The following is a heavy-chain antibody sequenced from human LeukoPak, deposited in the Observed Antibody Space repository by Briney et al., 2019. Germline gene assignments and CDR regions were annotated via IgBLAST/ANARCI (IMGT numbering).Heavy chain of an antibody. V-gene: IGHV4-39*01. CDR3: ARHRKYDSSGYYYYYYMDV. J-gene: IGHJ6*03. CDR1: GGSISSSSYY. Sequence: PSETLSLTCAVSGGSISSSSYYWGWIRQPPGKGLEWIGSIYYSGSTYYNPSLKSRVTISVDTSKNQFSLKLSSVTAADTAVYYCARHRKYDSSGYYYYYYMDVWGKGTTVTVSS. D-gene: IGHD3-22*01. CDR2: IYYSGST.